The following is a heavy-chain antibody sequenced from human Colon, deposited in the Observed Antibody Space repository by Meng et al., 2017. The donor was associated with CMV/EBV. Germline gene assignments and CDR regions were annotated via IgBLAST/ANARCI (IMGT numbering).Heavy chain of an antibody. CDR2: IKQDGGET. CDR3: ARDGGTQGY. Sequence: GESLKISCAASGFTFSTYWMSWVRQAPGKGLEWVANIKQDGGETSYVDSVKGRFTISRDNAKNSLYLQMNNLRGEDTAVYYCARDGGTQGYWGQGTLVTVSS. CDR1: GFTFSTYW. D-gene: IGHD2-15*01. V-gene: IGHV3-7*01. J-gene: IGHJ4*02.